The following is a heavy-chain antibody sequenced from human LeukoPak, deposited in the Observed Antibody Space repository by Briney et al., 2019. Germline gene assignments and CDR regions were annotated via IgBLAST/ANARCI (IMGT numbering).Heavy chain of an antibody. CDR1: GYSFTSYW. CDR3: ARRYSCSGGSCYSGLVGAFDI. Sequence: GESLKISCKGSGYSFTSYWIAWVRQMPGKGLEWMGIIYPDDSDTRYSPSFQGQVTISADKSISTAYLQWSSLKASDTAMYYCARRYSCSGGSCYSGLVGAFDIWGQGTMVTVSS. CDR2: IYPDDSDT. V-gene: IGHV5-51*01. J-gene: IGHJ3*02. D-gene: IGHD2-15*01.